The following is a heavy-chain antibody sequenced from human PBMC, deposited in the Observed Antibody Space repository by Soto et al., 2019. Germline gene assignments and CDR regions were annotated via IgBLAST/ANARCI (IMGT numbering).Heavy chain of an antibody. Sequence: GGSLRLSCAASGFTFSSYAMHWVRQAPGKGLEWVAVISYDGSNKYYADSVKGRFTISRDNSKNTLYLQMNSLRAEDTAVYYCARDLYDSSGYMPDYWGQGTLVTVSS. V-gene: IGHV3-30-3*01. D-gene: IGHD3-22*01. CDR3: ARDLYDSSGYMPDY. J-gene: IGHJ4*02. CDR2: ISYDGSNK. CDR1: GFTFSSYA.